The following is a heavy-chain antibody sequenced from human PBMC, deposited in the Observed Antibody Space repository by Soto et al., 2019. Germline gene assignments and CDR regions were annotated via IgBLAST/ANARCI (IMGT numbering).Heavy chain of an antibody. CDR2: IFYSGTT. CDR3: ATQRVSKLNTYHNFERQPTFDF. CDR1: GDSISSTYYY. J-gene: IGHJ4*02. V-gene: IGHV4-39*01. Sequence: QLQLQESGPGLVKPSETLSLTCTVSGDSISSTYYYWGWIRQPPGKGLEWIGSIFYSGTTYSHPAHKNRVTTSVDTSTTQFPLKLSSGTAADTAVYYCATQRVSKLNTYHNFERQPTFDFWGQGTRATVSS. D-gene: IGHD1-20*01.